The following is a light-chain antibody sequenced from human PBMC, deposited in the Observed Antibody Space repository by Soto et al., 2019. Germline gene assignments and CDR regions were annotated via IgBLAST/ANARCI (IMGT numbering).Light chain of an antibody. CDR2: GAS. CDR1: ENVRTF. V-gene: IGKV3-11*01. CDR3: QQHSHWPPWT. J-gene: IGKJ1*01. Sequence: PGERATLSCRASENVRTFVDWYQQKPGQAPRLLIYGASNRATDIPARFSGSGSGTDFTLTISNLEPEDFAVYYCQQHSHWPPWTFGQGTRVEIQ.